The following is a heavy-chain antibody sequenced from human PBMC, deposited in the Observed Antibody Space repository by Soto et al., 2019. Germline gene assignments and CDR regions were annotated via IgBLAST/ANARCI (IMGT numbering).Heavy chain of an antibody. CDR3: ARVAESLGVYGMDV. CDR1: GDSISSYDYY. J-gene: IGHJ6*02. V-gene: IGHV4-30-4*01. Sequence: PSETLSLTCTVSGDSISSYDYYWSWIRQAPGKGLEWMGYVYYTGSTYFKPSLKSRLSISVDTSKNQFSLRLSSVTAADSAVYFCARVAESLGVYGMDVWGQGTTVTVSS. D-gene: IGHD3-3*01. CDR2: VYYTGST.